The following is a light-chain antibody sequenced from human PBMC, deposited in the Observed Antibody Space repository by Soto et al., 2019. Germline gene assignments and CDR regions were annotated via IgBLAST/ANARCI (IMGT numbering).Light chain of an antibody. V-gene: IGKV3-20*01. CDR1: QSVSTY. J-gene: IGKJ5*01. Sequence: EIVLTQSPATLSFSPAETATLSSRASQSVSTYLAWYQQKPGQAPRLLIYDASYRATGIPARFSGSGSGTDFTLTISRLEPEDFALYYCQQYGGSPITFGQGTRLEIK. CDR2: DAS. CDR3: QQYGGSPIT.